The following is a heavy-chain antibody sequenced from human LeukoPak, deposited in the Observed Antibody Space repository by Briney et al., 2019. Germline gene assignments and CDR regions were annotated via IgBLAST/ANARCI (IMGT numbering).Heavy chain of an antibody. Sequence: GGSLRLSCAASGFTFSSYGMHWVRQAPGKGLEWVAFIRYDGSNKYYADSVKGRFTISRDNSKNTLYLQMNSLRAEDTAVYYCAKDYFGLRIVGATCFDYWGQGTLVTVSS. J-gene: IGHJ4*02. CDR3: AKDYFGLRIVGATCFDY. CDR1: GFTFSSYG. CDR2: IRYDGSNK. V-gene: IGHV3-30*02. D-gene: IGHD1-26*01.